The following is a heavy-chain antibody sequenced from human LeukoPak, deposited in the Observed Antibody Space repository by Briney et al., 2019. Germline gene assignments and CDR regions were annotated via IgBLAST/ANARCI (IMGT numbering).Heavy chain of an antibody. D-gene: IGHD3-10*01. Sequence: ASVKLSCKASGYTFTRYGISWVRQAPGQGLEWMGWISAYNGNTNYAQKLQGRVTMTTDTSTSTAYMELRSLRSDDTAVYYCARDLVVRGLRPNWFDPWGQGTLVTVSS. V-gene: IGHV1-18*01. CDR3: ARDLVVRGLRPNWFDP. J-gene: IGHJ5*02. CDR2: ISAYNGNT. CDR1: GYTFTRYG.